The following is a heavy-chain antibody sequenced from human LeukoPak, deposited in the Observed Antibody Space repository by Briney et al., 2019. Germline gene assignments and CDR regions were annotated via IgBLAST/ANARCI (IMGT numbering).Heavy chain of an antibody. J-gene: IGHJ4*02. D-gene: IGHD3-9*01. CDR2: ISAGGGST. CDR3: AKGDPPTYYDILTGQDY. CDR1: GFTFSSSA. Sequence: GRSLRLSCAASGFTFSSSAMSWDRQAPGEGLDWVAGISAGGGSTYYADSVKGRFTISRDNSKNMLYLQLNSLRAEDTAVYYCAKGDPPTYYDILTGQDYWGQGTLVTVSS. V-gene: IGHV3-23*01.